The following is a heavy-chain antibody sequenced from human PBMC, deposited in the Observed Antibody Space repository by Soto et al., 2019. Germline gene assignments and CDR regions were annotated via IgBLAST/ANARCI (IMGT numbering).Heavy chain of an antibody. V-gene: IGHV4-61*01. Sequence: SETLSLTCTVSGGSVSSGSYYWSWIRQPPGKGLEWIGYIYYSGSTNYNPSLKSRVTISVDTSKNQFSLKLSSVTAADTAVYYCARGYRGYYFDYWGQGTLVTAPQ. J-gene: IGHJ4*02. CDR2: IYYSGST. CDR3: ARGYRGYYFDY. D-gene: IGHD1-26*01. CDR1: GGSVSSGSYY.